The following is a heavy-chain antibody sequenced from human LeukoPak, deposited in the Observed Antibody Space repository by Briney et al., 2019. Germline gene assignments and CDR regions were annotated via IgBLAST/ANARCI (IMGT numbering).Heavy chain of an antibody. D-gene: IGHD3-3*01. Sequence: PSETLSLTCAVYGGSFSGYYWSWIRQPPGKGPEWIGEINHSGSTNYNPSLKSRVTISVDTSKNQFSLKLSSVTAADTAVYYCARRGYDFWSGYYFSPHDYWGQGTLVTVSS. J-gene: IGHJ4*02. CDR1: GGSFSGYY. CDR2: INHSGST. V-gene: IGHV4-34*01. CDR3: ARRGYDFWSGYYFSPHDY.